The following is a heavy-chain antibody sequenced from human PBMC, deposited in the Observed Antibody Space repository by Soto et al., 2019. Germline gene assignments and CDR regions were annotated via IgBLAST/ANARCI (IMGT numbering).Heavy chain of an antibody. CDR2: ISYDGSNK. Sequence: GGSLRLSCAASGFTFSSYGMHWVRQAPGKGLEWVAVISYDGSNKYYADSVKGRFTISRDNSKNTLYLQMNSLRAEDTAVYYCAKAVAAPGGAFDIWGQGTMVTVSS. CDR3: AKAVAAPGGAFDI. CDR1: GFTFSSYG. V-gene: IGHV3-30*18. J-gene: IGHJ3*02. D-gene: IGHD6-19*01.